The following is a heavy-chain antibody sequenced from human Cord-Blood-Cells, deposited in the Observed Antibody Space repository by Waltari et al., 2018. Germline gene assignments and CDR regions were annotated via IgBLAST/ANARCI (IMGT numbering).Heavy chain of an antibody. J-gene: IGHJ4*02. V-gene: IGHV3-48*02. Sequence: EVQLVESGGGLVQSGGSLRLSCAASGFTFRSSSMNWVRQAPGKGLEWVSYISSSSSTIYYADSVKGRFTISRDNAKNSLYLQMNSLRDEDTAVYYCARDFYYDSSGPDYWGQGTLVTVSS. CDR2: ISSSSSTI. D-gene: IGHD3-22*01. CDR1: GFTFRSSS. CDR3: ARDFYYDSSGPDY.